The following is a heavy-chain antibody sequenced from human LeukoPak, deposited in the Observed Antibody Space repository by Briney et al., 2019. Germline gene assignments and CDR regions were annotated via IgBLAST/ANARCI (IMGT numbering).Heavy chain of an antibody. D-gene: IGHD3-9*01. CDR2: IYWNDDK. CDR3: VHSTFDWLQASHYFDY. Sequence: SGPTLVKPTQTLTLTCTFSGFSLSTSGVGVGWIRQPPGEAPEWLALIYWNDDKRYSPSLRSRLTITKDTSKNQVVLTMANMDPVDTATYYCVHSTFDWLQASHYFDYWGQGTPVTVSS. CDR1: GFSLSTSGVG. V-gene: IGHV2-5*01. J-gene: IGHJ4*02.